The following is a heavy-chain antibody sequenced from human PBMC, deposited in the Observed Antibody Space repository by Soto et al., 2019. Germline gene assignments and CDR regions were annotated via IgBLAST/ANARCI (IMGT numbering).Heavy chain of an antibody. D-gene: IGHD3-16*02. V-gene: IGHV4-30-2*01. Sequence: PSETVSLTCVVSGGSVTSGGHSWSWIRQAPGKGLEWVGSIYQSKSAYYNPSLRSRVAISVDRSNNQVSLRMTSVTAADTAIYYCARGDTRLGELSHDYWGQGTLVTVSS. CDR2: IYQSKSA. CDR3: ARGDTRLGELSHDY. CDR1: GGSVTSGGHS. J-gene: IGHJ4*02.